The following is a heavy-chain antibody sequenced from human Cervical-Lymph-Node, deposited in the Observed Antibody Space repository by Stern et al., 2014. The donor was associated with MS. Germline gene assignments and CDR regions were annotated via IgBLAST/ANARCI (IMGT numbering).Heavy chain of an antibody. V-gene: IGHV5-51*01. CDR1: GYSFTSYW. CDR3: AIAAAENGDYFDY. J-gene: IGHJ4*02. D-gene: IGHD6-13*01. CDR2: ISPGESDT. Sequence: EDQLVESGAEVKKPGESLKISCKGSGYSFTSYWIGWVRQMPGKGLEWMGIISPGESDTRYSPSFQGQVTISADKSISTAYLQWSSLKASDTAMYYCAIAAAENGDYFDYWGQGTLVTVSS.